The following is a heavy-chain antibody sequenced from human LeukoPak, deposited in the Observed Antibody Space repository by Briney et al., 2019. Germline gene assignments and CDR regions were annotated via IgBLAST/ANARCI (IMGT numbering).Heavy chain of an antibody. V-gene: IGHV3-48*03. CDR1: GFTFSSYE. Sequence: GGSLRLSCAASGFTFSSYEMNWVRQAPGKGLEWVSYISSSGSTIYYADSVKGRFTISRDNAKNSLYLQMNSLRAEDTAVYYCARERATRGYSYGGLTYFDYWGQGTLVTVSS. CDR3: ARERATRGYSYGGLTYFDY. CDR2: ISSSGSTI. J-gene: IGHJ4*02. D-gene: IGHD5-18*01.